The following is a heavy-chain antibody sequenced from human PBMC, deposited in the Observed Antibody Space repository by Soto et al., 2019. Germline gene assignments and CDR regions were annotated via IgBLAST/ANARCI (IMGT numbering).Heavy chain of an antibody. J-gene: IGHJ4*02. D-gene: IGHD1-26*01. CDR2: IYHSEST. Sequence: QLQLQESGSGLVKPSQTLSLTCAVSGGSISSGGSSWSWIRQPPGHGLALIGYIYHSESTYYNPSLKSRVTISIDGAKTECALKLSSVSAADTAGDYCARVLDYWLQGILVTVSS. CDR3: ARVLDY. CDR1: GGSISSGGSS. V-gene: IGHV4-30-2*01.